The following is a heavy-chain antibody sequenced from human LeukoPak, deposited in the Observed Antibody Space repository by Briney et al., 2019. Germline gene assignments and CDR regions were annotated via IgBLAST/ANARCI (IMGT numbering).Heavy chain of an antibody. D-gene: IGHD5-24*01. V-gene: IGHV3-66*01. CDR1: GFTFSSYW. CDR3: ASRDKGYYYGMDV. CDR2: LYSGGST. J-gene: IGHJ6*02. Sequence: GGSLRLSCAASGFTFSSYWMHWVRQAPGKGLEWVSLLYSGGSTYYADSVKGRFTISRDNSKNTLYLQMNSLRAEDTAVYYCASRDKGYYYGMDVWGQGTTVTVSS.